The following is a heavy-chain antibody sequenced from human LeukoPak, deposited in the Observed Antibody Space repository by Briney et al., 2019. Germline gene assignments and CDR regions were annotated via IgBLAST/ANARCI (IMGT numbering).Heavy chain of an antibody. CDR1: GFTFSSYA. J-gene: IGHJ6*04. V-gene: IGHV3-30-3*01. Sequence: GGSLRLSCAASGFTFSSYAMHWVRQAPGKGLEWVAVISYDGSNKYYADSVKGRFTISRDNSKNTLYLQMNSLRAEDTAEYYCARSDYYYYYGMDVWGKGTTVTVSS. CDR3: ARSDYYYYYGMDV. CDR2: ISYDGSNK.